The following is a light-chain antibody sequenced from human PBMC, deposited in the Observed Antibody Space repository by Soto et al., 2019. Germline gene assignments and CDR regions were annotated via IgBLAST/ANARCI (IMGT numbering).Light chain of an antibody. CDR2: AAS. CDR1: QGIRYD. CDR3: LQQHSDPYT. J-gene: IGKJ2*01. V-gene: IGKV1-17*01. Sequence: DIQMTQSPSSLSASIGDRVTITCRASQGIRYDLGWYQQKPGKAPKRLIYAASSLQSGVPSRFSGSGSGTEFTLTISSLQTEDFATYYCLQQHSDPYTFGQGTKLDIK.